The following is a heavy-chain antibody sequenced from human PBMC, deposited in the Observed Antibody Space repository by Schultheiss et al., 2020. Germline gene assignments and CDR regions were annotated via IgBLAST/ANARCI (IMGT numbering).Heavy chain of an antibody. CDR1: GFTFSSYA. V-gene: IGHV3-23*01. CDR3: AKVNTVLRFLEWLSYFDY. D-gene: IGHD3-3*01. Sequence: GGSLRLSCAASGFTFSSYAMSWVRQAPGKGLEWVSAISGSGGSTYYADSVKGRFTISRDNSKNTLYLQMNSLRAEDTAVYYCAKVNTVLRFLEWLSYFDYWGQGTLVTVSS. J-gene: IGHJ4*02. CDR2: ISGSGGST.